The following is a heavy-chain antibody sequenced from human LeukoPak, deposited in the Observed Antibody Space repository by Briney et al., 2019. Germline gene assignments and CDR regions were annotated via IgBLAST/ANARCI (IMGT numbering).Heavy chain of an antibody. J-gene: IGHJ4*02. CDR1: GFTFSSYW. V-gene: IGHV3-7*01. CDR2: IKQDGSEK. Sequence: GGSLRLSCAASGFTFSSYWMSWVRQGPGKGLEWVANIKQDGSEKYYVDSVKGRFTISRDNAKNSLYLQMNSLRAEDTAVYYCARDGITIFGAVLCYWGQGTLVTVSS. D-gene: IGHD3-3*01. CDR3: ARDGITIFGAVLCY.